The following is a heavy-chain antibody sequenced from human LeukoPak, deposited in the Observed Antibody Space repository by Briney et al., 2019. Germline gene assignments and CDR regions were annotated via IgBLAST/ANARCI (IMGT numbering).Heavy chain of an antibody. J-gene: IGHJ4*02. CDR2: ISGSGGST. D-gene: IGHD3-3*01. V-gene: IGHV3-23*01. Sequence: PGGSLRLFCAPAGFIFTSYSMSWVRQAPGKGLECVSAISGSGGSTYYADSVKGRFTIYRDNSKNSLYLQMTSLRGADTAVSYCAKAPMGITILGVVLYYFDYGGQGTLVTVSS. CDR3: AKAPMGITILGVVLYYFDY. CDR1: GFIFTSYS.